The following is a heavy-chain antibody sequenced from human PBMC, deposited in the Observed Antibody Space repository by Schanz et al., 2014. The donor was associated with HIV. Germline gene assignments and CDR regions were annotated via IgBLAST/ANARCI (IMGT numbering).Heavy chain of an antibody. Sequence: EVQVLESGGGIIQPGGSLRLSCAASGFTFSMYAMSWVRQAPGKGLEWVSVISGSGGTTYFADSVKGRFTISRDNSKSTLYLQTNSLRPEDTAIYYCTRNGYGGEPTDLYFDLWGRGTLVTVSS. D-gene: IGHD4-17*01. CDR2: ISGSGGTT. J-gene: IGHJ2*01. CDR3: TRNGYGGEPTDLYFDL. CDR1: GFTFSMYA. V-gene: IGHV3-23*01.